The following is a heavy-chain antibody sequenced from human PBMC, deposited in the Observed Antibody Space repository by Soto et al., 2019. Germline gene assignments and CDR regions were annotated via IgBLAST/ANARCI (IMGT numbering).Heavy chain of an antibody. CDR2: ISSTTNYI. CDR1: GFTFTRYS. J-gene: IGHJ4*02. V-gene: IGHV3-21*06. Sequence: GGSLRLSCAASGFTFTRYSMNWVRQAPGKGLEWVSSISSTTNYIYYGDSMKGRFTISRDNAKNSLYLEMNSLRAEDTALYYCARESEDLTSNFDYWGQGTLVTVSS. CDR3: ARESEDLTSNFDY.